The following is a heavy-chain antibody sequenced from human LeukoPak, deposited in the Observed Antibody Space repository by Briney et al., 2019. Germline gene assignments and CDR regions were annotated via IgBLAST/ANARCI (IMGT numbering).Heavy chain of an antibody. Sequence: ASVKVSCKASGYTFTGYYMHWVRQAPGQELEWMGWLSPNSGDTKFAQKFQGRVTMPRDTSISTAYMELSRLRSDHTAVYYCARATDISSWYLAYWGQGTLVTVSS. J-gene: IGHJ4*02. CDR1: GYTFTGYY. V-gene: IGHV1-2*02. CDR2: LSPNSGDT. D-gene: IGHD6-13*01. CDR3: ARATDISSWYLAY.